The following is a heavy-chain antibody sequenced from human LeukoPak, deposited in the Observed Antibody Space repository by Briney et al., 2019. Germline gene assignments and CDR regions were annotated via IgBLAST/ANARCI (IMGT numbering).Heavy chain of an antibody. Sequence: SVKVSCKASGGTFSSYTISWVRQAPGQGLEWMGRIIPILGIANYAQKFQGRVTITADESTSTAYMELSSLRSEDTAVYYCALEGMATLDAFDIWGQGTMATVSS. D-gene: IGHD5-24*01. J-gene: IGHJ3*02. CDR3: ALEGMATLDAFDI. CDR2: IIPILGIA. V-gene: IGHV1-69*02. CDR1: GGTFSSYT.